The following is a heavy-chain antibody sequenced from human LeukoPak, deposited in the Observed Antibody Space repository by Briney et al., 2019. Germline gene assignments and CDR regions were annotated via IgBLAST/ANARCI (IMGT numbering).Heavy chain of an antibody. V-gene: IGHV1-2*02. Sequence: ASVKVSCKASGYTFTGYYMYWVRQAPGQGLGWMGWINPNSGGTSYAQKFQGRVTMTRDTSISTAYMELSRLRSDDTAVYYCARSTAVADNADYWGQGTLVTVSS. CDR2: INPNSGGT. CDR1: GYTFTGYY. CDR3: ARSTAVADNADY. D-gene: IGHD6-19*01. J-gene: IGHJ4*02.